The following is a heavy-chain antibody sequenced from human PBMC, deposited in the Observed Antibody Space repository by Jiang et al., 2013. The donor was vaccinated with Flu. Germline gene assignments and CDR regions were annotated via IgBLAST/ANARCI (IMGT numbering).Heavy chain of an antibody. CDR3: ARVTLPYSSSPFDY. V-gene: IGHV3-21*01. J-gene: IGHJ4*02. CDR1: GFTFSSYS. CDR2: ISSSSSYI. Sequence: SGGGLVKPGGSLRLSCAASGFTFSSYSMNWVRQAPGKGLEWVSSISSSSSYIYYADSVKGRFTISRDNAKNSLYLQMNSLRAEDTAVYYCARVTLPYSSSPFDYWGQGTLVTVSS. D-gene: IGHD6-6*01.